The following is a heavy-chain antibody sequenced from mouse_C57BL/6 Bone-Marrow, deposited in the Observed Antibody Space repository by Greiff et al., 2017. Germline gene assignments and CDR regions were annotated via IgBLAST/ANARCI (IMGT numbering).Heavy chain of an antibody. V-gene: IGHV2-9*01. CDR2: IWGGGST. CDR3: TIGYAMDY. J-gene: IGHJ4*01. CDR1: GFSFTSYG. Sequence: VKLVESGPGLVAPSQSLSITCTVSGFSFTSYGVDWVRQPPGKGLEWLGIIWGGGSTNYNSALISRMSNSKDNSTGPCFLKMNSLQTDDASMYYCTIGYAMDYWGQGTSVTVSS.